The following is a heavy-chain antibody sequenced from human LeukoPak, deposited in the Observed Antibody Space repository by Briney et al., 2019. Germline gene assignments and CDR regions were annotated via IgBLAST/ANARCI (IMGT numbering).Heavy chain of an antibody. CDR3: TRKDDSSGYYSGQFDY. D-gene: IGHD3-22*01. CDR2: IRSKAYGGTT. CDR1: GFTFGDYA. J-gene: IGHJ4*02. V-gene: IGHV3-49*03. Sequence: GGSLRLSCTASGFTFGDYAMSWFRQAPGKGLEWVGFIRSKAYGGTTEYAASVKGRFTISRDDSKSIAYLQMNSLKTEDTAVYYCTRKDDSSGYYSGQFDYWGQGTLVTASS.